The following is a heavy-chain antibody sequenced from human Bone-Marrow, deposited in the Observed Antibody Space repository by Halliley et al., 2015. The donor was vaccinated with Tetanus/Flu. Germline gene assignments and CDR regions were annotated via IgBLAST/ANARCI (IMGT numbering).Heavy chain of an antibody. J-gene: IGHJ3*02. V-gene: IGHV3-48*03. D-gene: IGHD4-17*01. CDR1: GFTFSSYE. Sequence: SLRLSCAASGFTFSSYEVNWVRQAPGKGLEWVAGISWSGGGIDYADSVKGRFTISRDNAKNSLYLQMNSLRAEDTAFYYCVRDYGDYGKTDPFDIWGQGTMVTVSS. CDR2: ISWSGGGI. CDR3: VRDYGDYGKTDPFDI.